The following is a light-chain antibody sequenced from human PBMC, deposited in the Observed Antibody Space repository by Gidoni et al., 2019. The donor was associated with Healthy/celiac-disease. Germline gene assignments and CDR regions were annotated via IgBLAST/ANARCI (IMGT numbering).Light chain of an antibody. J-gene: IGKJ2*01. CDR3: QQYVRIPYT. CDR1: QSVGNS. Sequence: EIVLPQSPGTLSLYQGERASLSCRASQSVGNSLAGYQQKPRQSPRLLISGASSRATGIPDRFTGTESVTDFTLAIDKLEPEYFAVYYCQQYVRIPYTFGQGTKVEIK. CDR2: GAS. V-gene: IGKV3-20*01.